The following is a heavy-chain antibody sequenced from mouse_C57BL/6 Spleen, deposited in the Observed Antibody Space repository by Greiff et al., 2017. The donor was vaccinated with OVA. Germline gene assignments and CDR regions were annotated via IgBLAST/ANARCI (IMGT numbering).Heavy chain of an antibody. CDR1: GFTFSDYG. D-gene: IGHD1-1*01. Sequence: EVKLVESGGGLVKPGGSLKLSCAASGFTFSDYGMHWVRQAPEKGLEWVAYISSGSSTIYYADTVKGRFTISRDNAKNTLFLQMTSLRSEDTAMYYCARLVATDVMDYWGQGTSVTVSS. J-gene: IGHJ4*01. V-gene: IGHV5-17*01. CDR3: ARLVATDVMDY. CDR2: ISSGSSTI.